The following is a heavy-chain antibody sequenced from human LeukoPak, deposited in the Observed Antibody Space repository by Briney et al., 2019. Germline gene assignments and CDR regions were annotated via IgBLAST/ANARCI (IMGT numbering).Heavy chain of an antibody. D-gene: IGHD3-10*01. CDR3: ARVSGPGMNEYFHL. V-gene: IGHV3-74*01. CDR2: INNDGSTT. J-gene: IGHJ1*01. Sequence: PGGSLRLSCAASGFTFSEAWMHWVRQAPGKGLVWVSRINNDGSTTRYADSVKGRFTISRDNAKNTLYLQMNSLRAEDTAVYYCARVSGPGMNEYFHLSGQGTLVTVSS. CDR1: GFTFSEAW.